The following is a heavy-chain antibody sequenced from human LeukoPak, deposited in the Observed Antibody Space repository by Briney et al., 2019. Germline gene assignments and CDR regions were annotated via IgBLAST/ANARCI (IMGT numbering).Heavy chain of an antibody. CDR3: ASLGTDSSSWYVDY. V-gene: IGHV3-30-3*01. J-gene: IGHJ4*02. CDR2: ISYDGSNK. CDR1: GFTFSSYA. Sequence: GGSLRLSCAASGFTFSSYAMHWVRQAPGKGLEWVAVISYDGSNKYYADSVKGRFTISRDNSKNTLYLQMNRLRAEDTAVYYWASLGTDSSSWYVDYWGQGTLVTVSS. D-gene: IGHD6-13*01.